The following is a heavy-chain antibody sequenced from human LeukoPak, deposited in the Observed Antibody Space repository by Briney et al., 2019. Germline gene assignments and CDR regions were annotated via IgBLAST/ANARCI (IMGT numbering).Heavy chain of an antibody. CDR1: GFTFSDYY. V-gene: IGHV3-11*04. Sequence: PGGSTRLSCAASGFTFSDYYMSWFRQAPGKGLEWVSYISCSGSTIYYADSVKGRFTISRDNAKNSLYLQMNSLRAEDTAVYYCARNSMWYYDILPAEFDYWGQGTLVTVSS. CDR2: ISCSGSTI. D-gene: IGHD3-9*01. J-gene: IGHJ4*02. CDR3: ARNSMWYYDILPAEFDY.